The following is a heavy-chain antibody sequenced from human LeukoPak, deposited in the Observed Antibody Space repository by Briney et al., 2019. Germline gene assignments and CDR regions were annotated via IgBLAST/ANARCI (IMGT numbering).Heavy chain of an antibody. CDR2: ISAYNGNT. CDR3: ARIADFWSGYKSYYFDY. J-gene: IGHJ4*02. CDR1: GYTFTSYG. D-gene: IGHD3-3*01. V-gene: IGHV1-18*01. Sequence: ASVKVSCKASGYTFTSYGISWVRQAPGQGLEWMGWISAYNGNTNYAQKLQGRVTMTTDTSTSTAYMELRSLRSDDTAVYYCARIADFWSGYKSYYFDYWGQGTLVTVSS.